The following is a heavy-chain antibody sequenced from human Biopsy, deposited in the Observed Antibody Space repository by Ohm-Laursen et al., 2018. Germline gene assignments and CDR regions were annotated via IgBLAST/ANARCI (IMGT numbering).Heavy chain of an antibody. V-gene: IGHV3-21*01. CDR2: ISASSSYI. D-gene: IGHD2-2*01. J-gene: IGHJ5*02. CDR3: ATEVVPAGIGGHWIDP. Sequence: SLRLSCAAFGVTLSGYSMNWVRQAPGKGLEWVSSISASSSYIYYADSVKGRFTVSKENGKNSLYLHMNSLRAEDTAVYYCATEVVPAGIGGHWIDPWGQGTLVTVSS. CDR1: GVTLSGYS.